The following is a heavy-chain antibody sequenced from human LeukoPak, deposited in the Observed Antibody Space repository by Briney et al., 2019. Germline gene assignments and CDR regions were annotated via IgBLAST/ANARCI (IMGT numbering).Heavy chain of an antibody. V-gene: IGHV4-31*03. CDR2: IYYSGST. CDR1: GGSISSGGYY. CDR3: ARTKRRVCGGDCYYDAFDI. Sequence: PSETLSLTCTVSGGSISSGGYYWSWIRQHPGKGLEWIGYIYYSGSTYYNPSLKSRVTISVDTSKNQFSLKLSSVTAADTAVYYCARTKRRVCGGDCYYDAFDIWGQGTMVTVSS. D-gene: IGHD2-21*02. J-gene: IGHJ3*02.